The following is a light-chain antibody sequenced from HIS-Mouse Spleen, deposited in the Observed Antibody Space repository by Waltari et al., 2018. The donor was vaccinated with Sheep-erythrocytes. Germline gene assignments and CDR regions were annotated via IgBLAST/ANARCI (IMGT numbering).Light chain of an antibody. CDR1: SSDVGSYNL. CDR2: EGS. CDR3: CSYAGSSTPWV. J-gene: IGLJ3*02. Sequence: QSALTQPASLSGSPGQSITISCTGTSSDVGSYNLVSWYQQHPGKAPKLRIYEGSKPPSGVSNRFAGSKSGNTASLTISGLQAEDEADYYCCSYAGSSTPWVFGGGTKLTVL. V-gene: IGLV2-23*01.